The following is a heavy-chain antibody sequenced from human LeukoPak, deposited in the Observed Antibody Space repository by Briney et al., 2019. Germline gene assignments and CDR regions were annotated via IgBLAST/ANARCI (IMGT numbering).Heavy chain of an antibody. D-gene: IGHD6-19*01. J-gene: IGHJ5*02. V-gene: IGHV3-23*01. Sequence: GGSLRLSCAASGFSFSNYIMTWVRQAPGKGLEWVSAIGGSGDTTHYADSVKGRFTISRDNSKNTLYLQMNSLRAEDAAIYYCARPGYTTSGWLDRWGPGTLVTVSS. CDR2: IGGSGDTT. CDR3: ARPGYTTSGWLDR. CDR1: GFSFSNYI.